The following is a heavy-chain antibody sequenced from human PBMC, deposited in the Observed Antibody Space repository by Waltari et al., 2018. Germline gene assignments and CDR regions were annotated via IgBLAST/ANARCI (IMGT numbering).Heavy chain of an antibody. D-gene: IGHD3-10*01. Sequence: LESGGGLIHPGGSLRLSCAASGFMFASNAMSWVRQAPGKGREWVAGIRGKGKGICYVESVRGRVTIFRDNSENTLYLQMNSLKVEETATYYCAKFGHGPGTSDSWSNKRFDPWGQGTLVTVSS. J-gene: IGHJ5*02. CDR2: IRGKGKGI. V-gene: IGHV3-23*01. CDR3: AKFGHGPGTSDSWSNKRFDP. CDR1: GFMFASNA.